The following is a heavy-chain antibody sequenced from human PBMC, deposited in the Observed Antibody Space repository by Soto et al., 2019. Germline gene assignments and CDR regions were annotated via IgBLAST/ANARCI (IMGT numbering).Heavy chain of an antibody. CDR2: MWYDGIKT. CDR3: ARDLSGPLDY. J-gene: IGHJ4*02. V-gene: IGHV3-33*01. Sequence: QVQLVESGGGVVQPGRSLRLSCAASGFIFSNYGMHWVRQAPGKGLEWVALMWYDGIKTFYADSVKGRFTISRDTSENTLYLQIDTLRADDTAVYYCARDLSGPLDYWGQGTLVTVSS. CDR1: GFIFSNYG.